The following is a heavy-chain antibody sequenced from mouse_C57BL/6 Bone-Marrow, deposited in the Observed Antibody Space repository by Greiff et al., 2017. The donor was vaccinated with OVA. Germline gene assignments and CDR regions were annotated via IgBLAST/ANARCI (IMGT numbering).Heavy chain of an antibody. V-gene: IGHV1-53*01. D-gene: IGHD1-1*01. Sequence: VQLQQSGTELVKPGASVKLSCKASGYTFTSYWMHWVKQRPGQGLEWIGNINPSNGGTNYNEKFKSKATLTVDKSSSTAYMQLSSLTSEDSAVYYCARWGLYYYGTYFDYWGQGTTLTVSS. CDR2: INPSNGGT. CDR3: ARWGLYYYGTYFDY. CDR1: GYTFTSYW. J-gene: IGHJ2*01.